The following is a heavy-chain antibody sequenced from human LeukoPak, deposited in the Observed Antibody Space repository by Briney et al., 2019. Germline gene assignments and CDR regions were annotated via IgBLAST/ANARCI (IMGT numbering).Heavy chain of an antibody. D-gene: IGHD3-3*01. Sequence: GGSLRLSCAASGFTFSSYDMSWVRQAPGKGLEWVSSISSSSSYIYYADSVKGRFTISRDNAKNSLYLQMNSLRAEDTAVYYCARALDFSPAFDYWGQGTLVTVSS. CDR2: ISSSSSYI. V-gene: IGHV3-21*01. J-gene: IGHJ4*02. CDR3: ARALDFSPAFDY. CDR1: GFTFSSYD.